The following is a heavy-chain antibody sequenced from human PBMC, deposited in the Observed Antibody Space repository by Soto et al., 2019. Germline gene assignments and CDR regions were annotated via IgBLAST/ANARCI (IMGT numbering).Heavy chain of an antibody. CDR3: AREFYGSQYYFDY. V-gene: IGHV4-59*12. D-gene: IGHD3-10*01. CDR1: RGSINNNY. J-gene: IGHJ4*02. CDR2: IYYSGST. Sequence: SETLSLTCTVSRGSINNNYWSWIRQPPGKGLEWIGYIYYSGSTNYNPSLKSRRTISINTAKNQFSLELSSVTAADTAVYYCAREFYGSQYYFDYWGQGILVTVSS.